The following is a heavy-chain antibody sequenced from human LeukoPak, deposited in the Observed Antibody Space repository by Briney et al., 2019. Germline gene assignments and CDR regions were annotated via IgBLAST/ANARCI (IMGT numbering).Heavy chain of an antibody. J-gene: IGHJ6*02. D-gene: IGHD2-21*02. Sequence: PGGSLRLSCAASGSTFSSYSMNWVRQAPGKGLEWVSSISSSSSYIYYADSVKGRFTISRDNAKNSLYLQMNSLRAEDTAVYYCAKEFGLAYCGGDCYLYYYYGMDVWGQGTTVTVSS. CDR2: ISSSSSYI. V-gene: IGHV3-21*01. CDR3: AKEFGLAYCGGDCYLYYYYGMDV. CDR1: GSTFSSYS.